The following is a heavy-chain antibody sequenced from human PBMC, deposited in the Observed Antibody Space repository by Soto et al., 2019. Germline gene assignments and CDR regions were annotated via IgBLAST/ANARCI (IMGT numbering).Heavy chain of an antibody. CDR2: ISGSGGST. Sequence: PGWSLRLSCAASGFTFSSYAMSLVRQAPGKGLEWVSSISGSGGSTYYADSVKGRFTISRDNSKNTLYLQMNSLRAEDTAVYYCAKDRVTMVRGVSIPSGMEVWGQGTKVTVSS. V-gene: IGHV3-23*01. J-gene: IGHJ6*02. CDR3: AKDRVTMVRGVSIPSGMEV. CDR1: GFTFSSYA. D-gene: IGHD3-10*01.